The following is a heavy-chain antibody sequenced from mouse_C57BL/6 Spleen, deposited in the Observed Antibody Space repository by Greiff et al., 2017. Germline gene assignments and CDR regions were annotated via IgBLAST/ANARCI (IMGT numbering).Heavy chain of an antibody. V-gene: IGHV5-6*01. J-gene: IGHJ1*03. CDR3: ARDGNSSYWYFDV. CDR2: ISSGGSYT. CDR1: GFTFSSYG. Sequence: EVQGVESGGDLVKPGGSLKLSCAASGFTFSSYGMSWVRQTPDQRLEWVATISSGGSYTYYPDSVKGRFTISRDNAKNTLYLQMSSLKSEDTAMYYCARDGNSSYWYFDVWGTGTTVTVSS. D-gene: IGHD2-1*01.